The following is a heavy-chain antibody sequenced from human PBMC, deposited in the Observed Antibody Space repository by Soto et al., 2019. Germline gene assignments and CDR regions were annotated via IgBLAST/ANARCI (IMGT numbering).Heavy chain of an antibody. Sequence: PGGSLRLSCAASGLILSNAWINWVRQAPGKGLEWVGRIKSKADGGTTDFAAPVKGRFAISRDDSKNMMYMEMSSLRTEDTAVYYCTTDSYINMPIVRFDYWGRGTLVTVSS. CDR2: IKSKADGGTT. CDR1: GLILSNAW. J-gene: IGHJ4*01. D-gene: IGHD2-2*01. V-gene: IGHV3-15*07. CDR3: TTDSYINMPIVRFDY.